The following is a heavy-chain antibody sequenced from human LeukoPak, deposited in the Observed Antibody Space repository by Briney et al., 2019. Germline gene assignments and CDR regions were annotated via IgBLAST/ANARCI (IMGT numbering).Heavy chain of an antibody. CDR3: AKLGIVVVPAASFDY. J-gene: IGHJ4*02. D-gene: IGHD2-2*01. CDR1: GFTFSDYW. Sequence: GGSLRLSCAASGFTFSDYWLSWVRQAPGKGLEWVSAISGSGGSTYYADSVKGRFTISRDNSKNTLYLQMNSLRAEDTAVYYCAKLGIVVVPAASFDYWGQGTLVTVSS. V-gene: IGHV3-23*01. CDR2: ISGSGGST.